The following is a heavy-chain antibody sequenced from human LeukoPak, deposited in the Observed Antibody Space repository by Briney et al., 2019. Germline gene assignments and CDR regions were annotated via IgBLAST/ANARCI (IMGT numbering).Heavy chain of an antibody. Sequence: ASVKVSCKASGYTFNSFTINWVRQAPGQGLEWMGWINTNTGNPTYAQGFTGRFVFSLDTSVNTAYLQISSLKAEDTAVYYCARVRRYGGITWEFDPWSQGTLVTVSS. CDR3: ARVRRYGGITWEFDP. D-gene: IGHD3-16*01. J-gene: IGHJ5*02. V-gene: IGHV7-4-1*02. CDR2: INTNTGNP. CDR1: GYTFNSFT.